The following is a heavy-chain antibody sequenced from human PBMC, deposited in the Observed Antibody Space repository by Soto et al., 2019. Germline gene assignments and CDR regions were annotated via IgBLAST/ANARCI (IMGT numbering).Heavy chain of an antibody. J-gene: IGHJ6*02. Sequence: ASVKVSCKASGYTFTSYGISWVRQAPGQGLEWMGWISAYNGNTKYAQKLQGRVTMTTDTSTSTAYMELRSLRSDDTAVYYCASPQAIAPGRYYGMDVWGQGTTVTVSS. CDR1: GYTFTSYG. D-gene: IGHD3-22*01. CDR3: ASPQAIAPGRYYGMDV. CDR2: ISAYNGNT. V-gene: IGHV1-18*01.